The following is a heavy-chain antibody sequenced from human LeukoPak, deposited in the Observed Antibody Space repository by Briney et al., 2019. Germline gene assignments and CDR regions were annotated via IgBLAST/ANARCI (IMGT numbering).Heavy chain of an antibody. CDR1: GGSISSRNHY. CDR2: ISYSGST. D-gene: IGHD4-17*01. Sequence: SETLSLTCSVSGGSISSRNHYWGWIRQPPGKGLEWIGSISYSGSTYYNPSLKSRVIMSVDTSKNQFSLKLSSVTAADTAVYYCARARAPVTRISSFDIWGQGTMVTVSS. J-gene: IGHJ3*02. V-gene: IGHV4-39*01. CDR3: ARARAPVTRISSFDI.